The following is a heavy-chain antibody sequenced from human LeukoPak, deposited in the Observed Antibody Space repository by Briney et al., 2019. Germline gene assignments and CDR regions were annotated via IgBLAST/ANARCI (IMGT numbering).Heavy chain of an antibody. Sequence: SQTLSLTCTVSGGSISSCCYHWSWLRPPAGMVLEWLGRSYSSRSIYYDPSVKSRVTISGDTSKNQFSLKLSPMIAADPAVYYCAREGYDSWTRNWFDLWGQGNVVIVTA. J-gene: IGHJ5*02. CDR3: AREGYDSWTRNWFDL. D-gene: IGHD3-9*01. V-gene: IGHV4-61*02. CDR2: SYSSRSI. CDR1: GGSISSCCYH.